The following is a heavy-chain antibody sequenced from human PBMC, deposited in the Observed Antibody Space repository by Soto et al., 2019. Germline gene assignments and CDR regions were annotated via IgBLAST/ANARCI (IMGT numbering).Heavy chain of an antibody. D-gene: IGHD6-19*01. CDR1: GFTFSSYA. V-gene: IGHV3-30-3*01. CDR2: ISYDGSNK. J-gene: IGHJ6*02. CDR3: ARDYGFSGWYRSYYYYYYGMDV. Sequence: GGSLRLSCAASGFTFSSYAMHWVRQAPGKGLEWVAVISYDGSNKYYADSVKGRFTISRDNSKDTLYLQMNSLRAEDTAVYYCARDYGFSGWYRSYYYYYYGMDVWGQGTTVTVSS.